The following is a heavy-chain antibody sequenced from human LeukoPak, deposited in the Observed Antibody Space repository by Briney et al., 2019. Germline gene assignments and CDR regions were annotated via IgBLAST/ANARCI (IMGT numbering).Heavy chain of an antibody. Sequence: GGSLRLSCAASGFTFSSYAMSWVRQAPGKGLEWVSAISGSGGSTYYADSVKSRFTISRDNSKNTLYLQMNSLRAEDTAVYYCAKNSGIVVVPAAVNWFDPWGQGTLVTVSS. CDR1: GFTFSSYA. CDR2: ISGSGGST. CDR3: AKNSGIVVVPAAVNWFDP. V-gene: IGHV3-23*01. J-gene: IGHJ5*02. D-gene: IGHD2-2*01.